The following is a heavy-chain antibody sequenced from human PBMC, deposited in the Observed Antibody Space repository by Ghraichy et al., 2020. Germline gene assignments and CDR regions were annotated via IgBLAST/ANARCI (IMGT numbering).Heavy chain of an antibody. J-gene: IGHJ6*02. Sequence: GGSLRLSCVASGFTFSSYSMNWVRQAPGKGLEWVSYISSSSSTIYYADSVKGRFTISRDNAKNSLYLQMNSLRAEDTAVYYCARGPLRYFSYYYGMDVWGQGTTVTVSS. CDR2: ISSSSSTI. D-gene: IGHD3-9*01. CDR1: GFTFSSYS. CDR3: ARGPLRYFSYYYGMDV. V-gene: IGHV3-48*01.